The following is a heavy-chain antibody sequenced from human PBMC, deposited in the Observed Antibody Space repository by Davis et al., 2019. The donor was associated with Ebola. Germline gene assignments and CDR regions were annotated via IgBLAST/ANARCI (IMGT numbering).Heavy chain of an antibody. CDR1: GYTFTSYG. V-gene: IGHV1-18*04. CDR3: ARERMGKYCSSTSCQDAFDI. CDR2: ISAYNGNT. J-gene: IGHJ3*02. Sequence: ASVKVSCKASGYTFTSYGISWVRQAPGQGLEWMGWISAYNGNTNYAQKLQGRVTMTTDTSTSTAYMELRSLRSDDTAVYYCARERMGKYCSSTSCQDAFDIWGQGTMVTVSS. D-gene: IGHD2-2*01.